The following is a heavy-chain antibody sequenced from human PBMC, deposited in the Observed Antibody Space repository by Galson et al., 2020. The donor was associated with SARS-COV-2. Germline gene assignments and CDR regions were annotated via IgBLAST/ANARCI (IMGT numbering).Heavy chain of an antibody. CDR2: IYYSGST. V-gene: IGHV4-31*03. Sequence: SETLSITCTVSGGSISSGGYYWSWIRQHPGKGLEWIGYIYYSGSTYYNPSLKSRVTISVDTSKNQFSLKLSSVTAADTAVYYCARAPVLRYFDWSYGRGAFDIWGQGTMVTVSS. D-gene: IGHD3-9*01. J-gene: IGHJ3*02. CDR1: GGSISSGGYY. CDR3: ARAPVLRYFDWSYGRGAFDI.